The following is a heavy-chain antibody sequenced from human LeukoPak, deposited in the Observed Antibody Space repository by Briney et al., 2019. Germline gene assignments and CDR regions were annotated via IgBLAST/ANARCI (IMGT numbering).Heavy chain of an antibody. V-gene: IGHV4-59*08. Sequence: SETLSLTCSVSGGSISSLYWSWIRQPPGKGLEWIGYIYYTGSTNYNPSLKSRVTMFVDMSKNQSSLRLSAVTAADTAVYYCARHRAYSSSSPFDYWGQGTLVTVSS. J-gene: IGHJ4*02. CDR2: IYYTGST. CDR3: ARHRAYSSSSPFDY. CDR1: GGSISSLY. D-gene: IGHD6-6*01.